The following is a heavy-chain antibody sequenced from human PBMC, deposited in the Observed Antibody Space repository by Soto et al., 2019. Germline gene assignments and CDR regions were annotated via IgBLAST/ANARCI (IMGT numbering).Heavy chain of an antibody. CDR1: GATFSSYA. CDR2: IIPIFGAA. D-gene: IGHD5-18*01. J-gene: IGHJ4*02. CDR3: ARDAYRAHFDY. Sequence: GASVKVCCRASGATFSSYAIGWVRQAPGQGLEWMGGIIPIFGAANYAQRFQGRVTITADESTSTAYMEVSSLRLEDTAVYYCARDAYRAHFDYWGQGPLVSVSS. V-gene: IGHV1-69*13.